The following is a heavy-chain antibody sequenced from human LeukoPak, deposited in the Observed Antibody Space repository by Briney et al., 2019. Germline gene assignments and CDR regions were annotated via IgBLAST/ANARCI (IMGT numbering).Heavy chain of an antibody. CDR1: GGTFSSYA. CDR3: SRTGSVRRSGAFDI. V-gene: IGHV1-69*06. D-gene: IGHD3-10*01. J-gene: IGHJ3*02. CDR2: FIPIFGTA. Sequence: SVKLSCKASGGTFSSYAISWVRQAPGQGLEWMGGFIPIFGTANYAQKFQGRVTITADKSTSTAYMELSSLRSEDTAVYYCSRTGSVRRSGAFDIWGQGTMVTVSS.